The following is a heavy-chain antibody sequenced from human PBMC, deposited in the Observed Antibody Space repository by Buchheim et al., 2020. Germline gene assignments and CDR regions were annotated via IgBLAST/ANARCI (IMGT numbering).Heavy chain of an antibody. CDR2: IKSKNDGGTT. CDR1: GFTFSNAW. CDR3: TTAVAARPYYFDY. D-gene: IGHD6-6*01. J-gene: IGHJ4*02. Sequence: EVQLVESGGGLVKPGGSLRLSCAASGFTFSNAWMSWVRQAPGKGLEWVGRIKSKNDGGTTDYAAPVKGRFTISRDDSKNTLYLQMNSLKTEDTAVYYCTTAVAARPYYFDYWGQGTL. V-gene: IGHV3-15*01.